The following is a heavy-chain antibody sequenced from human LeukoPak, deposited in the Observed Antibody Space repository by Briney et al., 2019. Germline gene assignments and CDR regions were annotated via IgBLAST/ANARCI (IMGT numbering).Heavy chain of an antibody. CDR2: IYNTGST. CDR3: ARARSSWDYYFDY. D-gene: IGHD2-2*01. V-gene: IGHV4-59*01. CDR1: GTSISSNY. Sequence: SETLSLTCSVSGTSISSNYWSWIRQPPGKGLGWIGHIYNTGSTNYNPSLKSRGTISVDTSKNQFSLNLSSVTAADTAVYFCARARSSWDYYFDYWGQGTLVTVSS. J-gene: IGHJ4*02.